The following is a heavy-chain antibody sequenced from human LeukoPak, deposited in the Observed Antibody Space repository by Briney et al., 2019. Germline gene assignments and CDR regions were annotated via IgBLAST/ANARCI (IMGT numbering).Heavy chain of an antibody. CDR1: GFTFSSYA. D-gene: IGHD3-10*01. V-gene: IGHV3-9*01. CDR3: AKGYSGSYYNSHFDY. CDR2: ISWNSGSI. J-gene: IGHJ4*02. Sequence: GGSLRLSCAASGFTFSSYAMSWVRQAPGKGLEWVSGISWNSGSIGYADSVKGRFTISRDNAKNSLYLQMNSLRAEDTALYYCAKGYSGSYYNSHFDYWGQGTLVTVSS.